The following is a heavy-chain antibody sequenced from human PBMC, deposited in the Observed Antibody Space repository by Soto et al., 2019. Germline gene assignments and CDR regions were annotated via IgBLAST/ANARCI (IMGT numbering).Heavy chain of an antibody. CDR3: ARDYDTSRGDWAYYRIDV. D-gene: IGHD3-9*01. Sequence: EVQLVESGGGLVQPGGSLRISCAASGLTVSTNYMSWVRQAPGKGLEWVSIIYYGGTTYYADSVKGRFTISRDDSKNTXNLQMHSLRAEDTAVYYCARDYDTSRGDWAYYRIDVWGQGTTVTVSS. J-gene: IGHJ6*02. V-gene: IGHV3-66*01. CDR2: IYYGGTT. CDR1: GLTVSTNY.